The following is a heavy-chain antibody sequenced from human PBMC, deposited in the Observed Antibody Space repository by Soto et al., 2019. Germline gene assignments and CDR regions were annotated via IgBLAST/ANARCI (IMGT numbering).Heavy chain of an antibody. CDR1: GFTFSSYG. Sequence: QVQLVESGGGVVQPGRSLRLSCAASGFTFSSYGMHWVRQAPGKGLEWVAVISYDGSNKYYADSVKGRFTISRDNSKNTLYLQMNRLRAEDTAVYYCAKEDVWGYDFWSGYKFDYWGQGTLVTVSS. CDR3: AKEDVWGYDFWSGYKFDY. D-gene: IGHD3-3*01. CDR2: ISYDGSNK. J-gene: IGHJ4*02. V-gene: IGHV3-30*18.